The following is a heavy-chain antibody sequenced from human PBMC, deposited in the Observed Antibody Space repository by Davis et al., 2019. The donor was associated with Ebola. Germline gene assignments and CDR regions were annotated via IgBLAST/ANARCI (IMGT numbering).Heavy chain of an antibody. V-gene: IGHV4-61*08. CDR1: GGSISSGGYY. CDR2: IYYSGST. CDR3: ARADCSGGSCPDDAFDI. J-gene: IGHJ3*02. Sequence: PSETLSLTCTVSGGSISSGGYYWSWIRQHPGKGLEWIGYIYYSGSTNYNPSLKSRVTMSLDTSKNQFTLKLRSVTAADTAVYYCARADCSGGSCPDDAFDIWGQGTMVTVSS. D-gene: IGHD2-15*01.